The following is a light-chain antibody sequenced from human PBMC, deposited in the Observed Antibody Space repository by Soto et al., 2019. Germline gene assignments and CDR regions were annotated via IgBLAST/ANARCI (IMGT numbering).Light chain of an antibody. CDR1: QDISNH. Sequence: DIQMIQAPSSLSSALGVRVTMTCHARQDISNHLNWYQQKPGKAPELLMFDASNLEPGVPSRFSGSGSGTDFTLTISSLQPEDVATYFCQQYDNFPPITFGQGTRLENK. J-gene: IGKJ5*01. CDR2: DAS. V-gene: IGKV1-33*01. CDR3: QQYDNFPPIT.